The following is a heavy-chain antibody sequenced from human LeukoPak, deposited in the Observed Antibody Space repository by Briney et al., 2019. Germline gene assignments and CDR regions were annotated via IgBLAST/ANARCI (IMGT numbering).Heavy chain of an antibody. CDR3: AREWERDWSY. CDR1: GGSISSSSYY. D-gene: IGHD1-26*01. V-gene: IGHV4-39*07. CDR2: IYYSGST. Sequence: SETLSLTCTVSGGSISSSSYYWGWIRQPPGKGLEWIGSIYYSGSTYYNPSLKSRVTISVDTSKNQFSLKLSSVTAADTAVYYCAREWERDWSYWGQGTLVTVSS. J-gene: IGHJ4*02.